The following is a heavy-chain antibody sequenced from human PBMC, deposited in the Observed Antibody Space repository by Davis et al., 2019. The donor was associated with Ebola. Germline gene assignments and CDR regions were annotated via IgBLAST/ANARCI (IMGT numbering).Heavy chain of an antibody. D-gene: IGHD3-3*01. J-gene: IGHJ4*02. Sequence: GESLKISCAASGFTFSSYTMNWVRQAPGKGLEWVSAISGSGGSTYYADSVKGRFTISRDNSKNTLYLQMNSLRAEDTAVYYCANKRGRVVGPADYWGQGTLVTVSS. V-gene: IGHV3-23*01. CDR3: ANKRGRVVGPADY. CDR2: ISGSGGST. CDR1: GFTFSSYT.